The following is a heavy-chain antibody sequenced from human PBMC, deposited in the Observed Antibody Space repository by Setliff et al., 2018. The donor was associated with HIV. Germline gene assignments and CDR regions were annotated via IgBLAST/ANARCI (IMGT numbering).Heavy chain of an antibody. CDR2: IYYTGST. V-gene: IGHV4-39*01. Sequence: SETLSLTCAVSGVSISSSNYYWGWIRQPPGKGLDWIGSIYYTGSTYYNPSLKSRVTISVDTSKNQFSLKLSSVTAADTAVYYCASGIAAASPNYYYYFGMDVWGQGTTVTVSS. CDR3: ASGIAAASPNYYYYFGMDV. CDR1: GVSISSSNYY. J-gene: IGHJ6*02. D-gene: IGHD6-13*01.